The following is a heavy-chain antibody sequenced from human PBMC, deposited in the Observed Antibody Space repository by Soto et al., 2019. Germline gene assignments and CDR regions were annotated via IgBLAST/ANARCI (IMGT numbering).Heavy chain of an antibody. J-gene: IGHJ4*02. D-gene: IGHD3-3*01. CDR3: ARGLVGLYDFWSGYYSSYFDY. CDR2: IKQDGSEK. V-gene: IGHV3-7*01. Sequence: PGGSLRLSCAASGFTFSSYWMSWVRQAPGKGLEWVANIKQDGSEKYYVDSVKGRFTISRDNAKNSLYLQMNSLRAEDTAVYYCARGLVGLYDFWSGYYSSYFDYWGQGTLVTVSS. CDR1: GFTFSSYW.